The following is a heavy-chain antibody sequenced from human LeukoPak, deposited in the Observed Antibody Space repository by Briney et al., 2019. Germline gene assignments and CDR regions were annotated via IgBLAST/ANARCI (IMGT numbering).Heavy chain of an antibody. CDR3: ARQYYYGSEIPYFDY. CDR2: INPNSGGT. J-gene: IGHJ4*02. CDR1: GGTFSSYA. V-gene: IGHV1-2*02. Sequence: ASVKVSCKASGGTFSSYAISWVRQAPGQGLEWMGWINPNSGGTNYAQKFQGRVTMTRDTSISTAYMELSRLRSDDTAVYYCARQYYYGSEIPYFDYWGQGTLVTVSS. D-gene: IGHD3-10*01.